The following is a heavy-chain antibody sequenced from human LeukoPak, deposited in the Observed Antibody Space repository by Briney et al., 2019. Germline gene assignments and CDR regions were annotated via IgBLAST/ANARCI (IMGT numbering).Heavy chain of an antibody. Sequence: GGSLRLSCEASGFTFSAYAMTWVRQAPGKGLEWVSSIGSDNKPHYSESVKGRFAISRDNSKNTLYLQMNSLRAEDTAVYYCAKSSGIEYWGQGTLVTVSS. CDR2: IGSDNKP. CDR3: AKSSGIEY. J-gene: IGHJ4*02. CDR1: GFTFSAYA. V-gene: IGHV3-23*05. D-gene: IGHD3-10*01.